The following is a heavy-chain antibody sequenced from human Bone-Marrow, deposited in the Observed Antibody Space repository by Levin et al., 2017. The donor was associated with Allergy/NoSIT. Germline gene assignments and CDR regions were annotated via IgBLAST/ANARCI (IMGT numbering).Heavy chain of an antibody. CDR2: IWYDGSDK. V-gene: IGHV3-33*01. CDR3: ARDETWSSHNHYYDYYGMDV. Sequence: GESLKISCVTSGFIFYDYGMHWVRQAPGKGLEWVAVIWYDGSDKYYADSVKGRFTISRDNSKNILYLEMNNLSAEDTAVYYCARDETWSSHNHYYDYYGMDVWGQGTPVTVSS. J-gene: IGHJ6*02. D-gene: IGHD3-16*01. CDR1: GFIFYDYG.